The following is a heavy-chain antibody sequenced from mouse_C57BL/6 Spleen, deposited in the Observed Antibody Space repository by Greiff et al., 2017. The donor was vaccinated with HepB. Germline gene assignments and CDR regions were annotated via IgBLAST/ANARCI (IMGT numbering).Heavy chain of an antibody. Sequence: EVKVEESGGGLVQPGGSMKLSCVASGFTFSNYWMNWVRQSPEKGLEWVAQIRLKSDNYATHYAESVKGRFTISRDDSKSSVYLQMNNLRAEDTGIYYCSLGRVYAMDYWGQGTSVTVSS. J-gene: IGHJ4*01. D-gene: IGHD4-1*01. CDR1: GFTFSNYW. CDR2: IRLKSDNYAT. CDR3: SLGRVYAMDY. V-gene: IGHV6-3*01.